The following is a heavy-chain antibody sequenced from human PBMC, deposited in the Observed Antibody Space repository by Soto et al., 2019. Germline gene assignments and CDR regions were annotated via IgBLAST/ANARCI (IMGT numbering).Heavy chain of an antibody. CDR2: INYDGSEK. V-gene: IGHV3-7*01. J-gene: IGHJ6*03. D-gene: IGHD3-10*01. Sequence: EVQLVASGGGLVQPGGSLRLSCAASGFTSSSYWMTWVRQAPGKGLEWVANINYDGSEKNYVDSVKGRFTISRDNAKNSLWLQMNSLGVDDTAVYYCARRGFYYHHMDVWGKGTTVTVSS. CDR1: GFTSSSYW. CDR3: ARRGFYYHHMDV.